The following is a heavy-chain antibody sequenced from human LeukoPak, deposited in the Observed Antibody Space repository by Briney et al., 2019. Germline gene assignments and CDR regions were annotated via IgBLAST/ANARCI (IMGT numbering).Heavy chain of an antibody. D-gene: IGHD5-24*01. CDR2: TRYDGNNK. CDR1: GFTFRSYG. Sequence: PGGSLRLSCAASGFTFRSYGMHWVRQAPGKGLEWVAFTRYDGNNKYYADSVKGRFTISRDNSKNTVYLQMNSLRAEDTAVYYCARGGRDGYNYGGPLDYWGQGTLVTVSS. V-gene: IGHV3-30*02. CDR3: ARGGRDGYNYGGPLDY. J-gene: IGHJ4*02.